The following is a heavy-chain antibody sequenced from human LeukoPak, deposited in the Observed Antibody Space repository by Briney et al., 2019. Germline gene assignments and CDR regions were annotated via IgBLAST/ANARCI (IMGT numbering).Heavy chain of an antibody. V-gene: IGHV4-34*01. CDR3: ARDYGVTDY. D-gene: IGHD4-17*01. CDR1: GGSFGGYY. Sequence: SETLSLTCAVYGGSFGGYYWSWIRQPPGKGLEWIGEINHSGSTNYNPSLKSRVTISVDTSKNQFSLKLSSVTAADTAVYYCARDYGVTDYWGQGTLVTVSS. J-gene: IGHJ4*02. CDR2: INHSGST.